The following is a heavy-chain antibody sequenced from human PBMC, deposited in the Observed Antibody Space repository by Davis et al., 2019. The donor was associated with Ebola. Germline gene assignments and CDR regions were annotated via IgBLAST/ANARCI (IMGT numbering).Heavy chain of an antibody. CDR3: ARDWQSDF. V-gene: IGHV3-21*01. D-gene: IGHD6-19*01. Sequence: PGGSLRLSCAFSGFSASLYSMNWVRQAPGKGLEWVSFISSSSNYIYYADSVKGRFTVSRDNAKNSLYLQMNSLRAEDTAVYYCARDWQSDFWGQGTLVTVSS. CDR2: ISSSSNYI. CDR1: GFSASLYS. J-gene: IGHJ4*02.